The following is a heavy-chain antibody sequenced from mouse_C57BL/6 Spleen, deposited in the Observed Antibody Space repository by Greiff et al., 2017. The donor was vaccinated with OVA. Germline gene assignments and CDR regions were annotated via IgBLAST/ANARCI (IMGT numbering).Heavy chain of an antibody. CDR2: INPNNGGT. V-gene: IGHV1-26*01. CDR1: GFTFPHYF. CDR3: ARSGPGYFDV. J-gene: IGHJ1*03. Sequence: VQLQQSGPALVTPVASVTLSCPASGFTFPHYFLHWVPPSPGPCLAWIGDINPNNGGTSYNQKFKGKATLTVDKSSSTAYMELRSLTSEDSAGYYCARSGPGYFDVWGTGTTVTVSS. D-gene: IGHD3-1*01.